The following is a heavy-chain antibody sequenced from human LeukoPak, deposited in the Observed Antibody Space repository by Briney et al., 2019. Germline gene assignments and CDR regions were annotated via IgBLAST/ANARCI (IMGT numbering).Heavy chain of an antibody. CDR2: IKPNSGDT. Sequence: ASVKVSCKPSGYPFSVHYINWVRHAPGQGLEWMGWIKPNSGDTNYAQKFQGRLTMTRDTTISTVYMELSRLTSDDTAVYYCARGDKWELAIDFWGQGTLITVSS. CDR1: GYPFSVHY. J-gene: IGHJ4*02. V-gene: IGHV1-2*02. D-gene: IGHD1-26*01. CDR3: ARGDKWELAIDF.